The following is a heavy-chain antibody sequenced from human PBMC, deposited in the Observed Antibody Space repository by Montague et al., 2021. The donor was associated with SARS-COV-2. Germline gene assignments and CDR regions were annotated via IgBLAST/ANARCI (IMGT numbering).Heavy chain of an antibody. D-gene: IGHD4-23*01. CDR2: IYQGAST. J-gene: IGHJ4*02. Sequence: SETLSLTCAVSGDSIMTTDCWSWVRQPPGKGLEWIGEIYQGASTNYNPSLKSRVTTSVDRSKNQVSLELYSVTAADTALYYCVRAGGFHNRPPVWGQGALVTVSS. CDR1: GDSIMTTDC. CDR3: VRAGGFHNRPPV. V-gene: IGHV4-4*02.